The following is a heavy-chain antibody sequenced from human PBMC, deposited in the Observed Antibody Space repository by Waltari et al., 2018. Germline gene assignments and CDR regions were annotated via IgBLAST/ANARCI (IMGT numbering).Heavy chain of an antibody. J-gene: IGHJ4*02. CDR3: ASIYYFDY. Sequence: EVQLVASGGGLVQPGGSLRLCCAASGFTFSRYWMSWVRLAPGKGLEWVANIRQEGSEKYYVNSGKRRYTISRDNAKNSLFLQMNSRRAEDTAVYYCASIYYFDYWGMGTLVTVSS. CDR1: GFTFSRYW. CDR2: IRQEGSEK. V-gene: IGHV3-7*01.